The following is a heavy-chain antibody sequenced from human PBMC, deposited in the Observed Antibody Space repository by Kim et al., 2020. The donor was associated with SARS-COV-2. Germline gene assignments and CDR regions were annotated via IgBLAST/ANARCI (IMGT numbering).Heavy chain of an antibody. Sequence: GGSLRLSCAASGFTFSNFWMTWVRQAPGKVLEWVAQINGDGSDKYFVDSVKGRFTISRDNTKNSVYLQMSNLRAEDTAMYYCARDGRLHYWSQGTLVTVSS. CDR2: INGDGSDK. CDR3: ARDGRLHY. V-gene: IGHV3-7*01. D-gene: IGHD1-26*01. J-gene: IGHJ4*02. CDR1: GFTFSNFW.